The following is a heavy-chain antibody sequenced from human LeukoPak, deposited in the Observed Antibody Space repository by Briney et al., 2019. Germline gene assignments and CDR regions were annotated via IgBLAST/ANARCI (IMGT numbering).Heavy chain of an antibody. CDR2: IYYSGST. Sequence: SETLSLTCTVSGGSISSSSYYWGWIRQPPGKGLEWIGSIYYSGSTYYNPSLKSRVTISVDTSKNQFSLKLSSVTAADTAVYYCARERGERYGDYWAVSWFDPWGQGTLVTVSS. CDR1: GGSISSSSYY. V-gene: IGHV4-39*07. CDR3: ARERGERYGDYWAVSWFDP. J-gene: IGHJ5*02. D-gene: IGHD4-17*01.